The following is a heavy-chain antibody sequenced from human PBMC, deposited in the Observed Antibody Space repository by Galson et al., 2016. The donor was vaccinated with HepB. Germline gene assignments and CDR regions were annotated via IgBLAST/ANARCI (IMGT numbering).Heavy chain of an antibody. V-gene: IGHV4-59*01. CDR1: GGSISSYY. Sequence: SETLSLTCTVSGGSISSYYWSWIRQPPKKGLEWIGYIYSGGSTNYNPSLKSRVTISVDTSKNQFSLKLSSVTAADTAVFYCASSGGYVDYWGQGTLVTVSS. CDR2: IYSGGST. D-gene: IGHD2-15*01. J-gene: IGHJ4*02. CDR3: ASSGGYVDY.